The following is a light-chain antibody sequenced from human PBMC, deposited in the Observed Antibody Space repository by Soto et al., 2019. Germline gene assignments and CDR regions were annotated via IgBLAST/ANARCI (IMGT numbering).Light chain of an antibody. CDR3: SSYTSSSTYV. CDR1: SSDVGGYNY. CDR2: DVS. V-gene: IGLV2-14*01. J-gene: IGLJ1*01. Sequence: QSALTXPASVSGSPGQSITISCTGTSSDVGGYNYVSWYQQHPGKAPKLMIYDVSNRPSGVSNRFSGSKSGNTASLTISGLQAEDEADYYCSSYTSSSTYVFGTG.